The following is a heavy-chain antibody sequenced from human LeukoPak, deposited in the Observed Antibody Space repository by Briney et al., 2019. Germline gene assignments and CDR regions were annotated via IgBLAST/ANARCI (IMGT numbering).Heavy chain of an antibody. CDR2: IYTSGST. J-gene: IGHJ4*02. CDR3: ARDWSALPAAKENLFDY. Sequence: KPSETLSLTCTVSGGSISSCYWSWIRQPAGKGLEWIGRIYTSGSTNYNPSLKSRVTMSVDTSKNQFSLKLSSVTAADTAVYYCARDWSALPAAKENLFDYWGQGTLVTVSS. CDR1: GGSISSCY. D-gene: IGHD2-2*01. V-gene: IGHV4-4*07.